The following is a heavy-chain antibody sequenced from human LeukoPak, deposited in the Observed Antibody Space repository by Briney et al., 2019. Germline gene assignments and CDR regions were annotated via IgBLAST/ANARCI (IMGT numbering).Heavy chain of an antibody. Sequence: GASVKVSCMASGYTFPSYYMHWVRQAPGQGLEWMGIINPTSGSTTYAQKFQGRVTMTRDTSTSTVYMELSSLRSDDSAVYYCAGTAARRFDYWGQGTLVTVSS. J-gene: IGHJ4*02. D-gene: IGHD6-6*01. V-gene: IGHV1-46*01. CDR2: INPTSGST. CDR3: AGTAARRFDY. CDR1: GYTFPSYY.